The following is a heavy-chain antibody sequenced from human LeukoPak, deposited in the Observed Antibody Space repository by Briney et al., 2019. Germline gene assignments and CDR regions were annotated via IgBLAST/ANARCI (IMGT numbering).Heavy chain of an antibody. Sequence: GGSLRLSCAASGFTFDDYAMHWVRQVPGKRLEWISLITGDGSTTYYGDSMKGRFTISRDNSKNSLYLQMNSVRAEDTALYYCAEDRARSYGYGNNFDPWGQGTLVTVSS. CDR2: ITGDGSTT. CDR1: GFTFDDYA. D-gene: IGHD5-18*01. CDR3: AEDRARSYGYGNNFDP. J-gene: IGHJ5*02. V-gene: IGHV3-43*02.